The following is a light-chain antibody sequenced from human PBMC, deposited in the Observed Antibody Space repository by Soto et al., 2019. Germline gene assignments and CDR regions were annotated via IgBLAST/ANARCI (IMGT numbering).Light chain of an antibody. CDR2: GVS. CDR1: QTVSSDY. Sequence: EIVLTQSPGTLSLSPGERATLSCRASQTVSSDYLAWYQQKPGQAPRLLIYGVSTRATGFPARFSGSGSGTYFTLTISRLETEDFAMYYCQQYDNSRTFGQGTQVEI. J-gene: IGKJ1*01. CDR3: QQYDNSRT. V-gene: IGKV3-20*01.